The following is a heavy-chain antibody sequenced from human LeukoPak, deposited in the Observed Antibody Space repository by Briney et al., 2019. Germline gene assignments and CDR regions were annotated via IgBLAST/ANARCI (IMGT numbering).Heavy chain of an antibody. CDR2: ITSSSSYI. J-gene: IGHJ4*02. CDR3: AKDRGRAAAGSYYFDY. V-gene: IGHV3-21*01. Sequence: GGSLRLSCAASGFTFSSYSLNWVRQAPGKGLEWVSSITSSSSYIYYADSVKGRFTISRDNAKNSLFLQMNSLRAEDTAVYYCAKDRGRAAAGSYYFDYWGQGTLVTVSS. CDR1: GFTFSSYS. D-gene: IGHD6-13*01.